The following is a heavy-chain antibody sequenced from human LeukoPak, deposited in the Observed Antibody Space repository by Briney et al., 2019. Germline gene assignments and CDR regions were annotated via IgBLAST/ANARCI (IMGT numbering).Heavy chain of an antibody. CDR3: EREPTVLLWFGDPTQDAFDI. Sequence: PSETLSLTCTVSGYSISSGYYWGWIRQPPGKGLEWIGSIYHSGSTYYNPSLKSRVTISVDTSKNQFSLKLSSVTAADTAVYYCEREPTVLLWFGDPTQDAFDIWGQGTMVTVSS. J-gene: IGHJ3*02. CDR1: GYSISSGYY. CDR2: IYHSGST. V-gene: IGHV4-38-2*02. D-gene: IGHD3-10*01.